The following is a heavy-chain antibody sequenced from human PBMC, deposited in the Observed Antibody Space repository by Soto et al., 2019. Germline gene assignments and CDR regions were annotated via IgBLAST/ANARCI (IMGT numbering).Heavy chain of an antibody. CDR2: INAGNGNT. J-gene: IGHJ6*02. V-gene: IGHV1-3*01. CDR3: ARDPNRADYYGSGSYYNLGYYGMDV. D-gene: IGHD3-10*01. Sequence: QVQLVQSGAEVKKPGASVKVSCKASGYTFTSYAMHWVRQAPGQRLEWMGWINAGNGNTKYSQKFQGRVTITRDTSASTAYMELSSLRSEDTAVYYCARDPNRADYYGSGSYYNLGYYGMDVWGQGTTVTVSS. CDR1: GYTFTSYA.